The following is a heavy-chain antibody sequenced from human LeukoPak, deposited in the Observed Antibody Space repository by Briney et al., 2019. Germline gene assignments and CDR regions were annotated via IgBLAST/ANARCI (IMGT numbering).Heavy chain of an antibody. CDR2: ISGSGGST. V-gene: IGHV3-23*01. CDR1: GFTFSSYA. Sequence: GGSLRLSCAASGFTFSSYAMSWVRQAPGKGLEWVSAISGSGGSTYYADSVKGRFTISRDNSMNTLYLQMSSLRGEDTALYYCATDSSISWFDFWGQGTLVTVSS. CDR3: ATDSSISWFDF. J-gene: IGHJ4*02. D-gene: IGHD6-13*01.